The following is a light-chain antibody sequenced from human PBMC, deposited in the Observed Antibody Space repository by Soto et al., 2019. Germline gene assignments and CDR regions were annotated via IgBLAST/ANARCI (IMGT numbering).Light chain of an antibody. CDR2: AAS. V-gene: IGKV1-39*01. CDR3: QQSYRSPYT. J-gene: IGKJ2*01. Sequence: DLQMTQSPSSLSASVGDRVTITCRASQSISSYFNWYQQKPGKAPKLLTYAASSLQSGVPSRFSGSGSGTDFTLTISSLNPEYFATDYCQQSYRSPYTFGLGTKLEIK. CDR1: QSISSY.